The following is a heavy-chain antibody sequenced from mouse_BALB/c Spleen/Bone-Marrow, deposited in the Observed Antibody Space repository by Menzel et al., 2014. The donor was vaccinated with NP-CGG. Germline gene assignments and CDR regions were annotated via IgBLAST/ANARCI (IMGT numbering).Heavy chain of an antibody. CDR2: INPYNDGT. J-gene: IGHJ2*01. D-gene: IGHD2-14*01. CDR3: AKGDNYRYDFDY. CDR1: GYTLSSYV. Sequence: EVKLMESGPELVKPGASVKMSCKASGYTLSSYVTHWVKQKPGQGLEWIGYINPYNDGTKYNEKFKGKATLTSDKSSSTAYMELSSLTSEDSAVYYCAKGDNYRYDFDYWGQGTTLTVSS. V-gene: IGHV1-14*01.